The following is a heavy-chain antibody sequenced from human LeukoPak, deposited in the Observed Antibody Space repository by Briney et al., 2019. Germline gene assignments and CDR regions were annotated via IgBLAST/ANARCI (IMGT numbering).Heavy chain of an antibody. V-gene: IGHV3-48*03. Sequence: GGSLRLSCAASGFTFRTFEMNWVRQAPGKGLEWVSYISSSGSNIYYADSVKGRFTISRDNAKNSLYLQMNSLRHEDTAVYYCASQRGFDYWGQGALVTVSS. CDR1: GFTFRTFE. CDR3: ASQRGFDY. CDR2: ISSSGSNI. J-gene: IGHJ4*02. D-gene: IGHD3-10*01.